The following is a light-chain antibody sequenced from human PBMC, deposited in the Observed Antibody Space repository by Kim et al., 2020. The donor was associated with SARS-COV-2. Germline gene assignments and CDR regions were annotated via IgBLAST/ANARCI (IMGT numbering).Light chain of an antibody. Sequence: QAGLTQPPSVSYTLRQTATLTCTGNNNNVGNEGAAWLQQHQGHPPKLLSYRNNNRPSGISERLSVFRSGNTASLTISGLQPEDEADYYCSAWDSSLSAVVFGGGTQLTVL. CDR3: SAWDSSLSAVV. CDR1: NNNVGNEG. V-gene: IGLV10-54*01. CDR2: RNN. J-gene: IGLJ2*01.